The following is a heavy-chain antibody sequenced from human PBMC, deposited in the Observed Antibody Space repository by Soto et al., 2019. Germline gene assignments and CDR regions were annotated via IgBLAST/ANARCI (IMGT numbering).Heavy chain of an antibody. CDR3: ARGRVHIVVVTATEVFDY. J-gene: IGHJ4*02. CDR1: GGSISSSDHY. CDR2: IYHSGST. Sequence: PSETLSLTCTVSGGSISSSDHYWGWIRQPPGKGLEWIGRIYHSGSTYYNPSPKSRVTISVDTSKNQFSLKLSSVTAADTAVYYCARGRVHIVVVTATEVFDYWGQGTLVTVSS. D-gene: IGHD2-21*02. V-gene: IGHV4-39*07.